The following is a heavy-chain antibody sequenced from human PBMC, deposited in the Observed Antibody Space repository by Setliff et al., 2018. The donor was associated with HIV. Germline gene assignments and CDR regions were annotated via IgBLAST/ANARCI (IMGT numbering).Heavy chain of an antibody. Sequence: SETLSLTCAVSGGSLSDYCWSWIRQPPGKGLEWIGYIYYSGSTKYNPSLTSRVTISVDTSKNHFSLKLTSVTAADTAVYYCARAEMATIVAFDIWGQGTMVTVSS. V-gene: IGHV4-59*01. CDR2: IYYSGST. D-gene: IGHD5-12*01. CDR3: ARAEMATIVAFDI. J-gene: IGHJ3*02. CDR1: GGSLSDYC.